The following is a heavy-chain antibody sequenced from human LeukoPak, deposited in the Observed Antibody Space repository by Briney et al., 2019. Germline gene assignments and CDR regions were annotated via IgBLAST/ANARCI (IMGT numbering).Heavy chain of an antibody. V-gene: IGHV4-4*07. CDR2: IYTSGST. D-gene: IGHD3-3*01. J-gene: IGHJ4*02. CDR1: GMSLSDYY. CDR3: ARDEGVLRFLEY. Sequence: SETLSLTCGVSGMSLSDYYWTWIRQPAGKGLEWIGRIYTSGSTNYSPSLKSRVTLSLDGSTNQFSLRLTSVTAADTAVYFCARDEGVLRFLEYWGQGILVTVSS.